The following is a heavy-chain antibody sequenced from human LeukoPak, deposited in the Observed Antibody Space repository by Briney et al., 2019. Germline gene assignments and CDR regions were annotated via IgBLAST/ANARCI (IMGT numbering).Heavy chain of an antibody. CDR1: GYTFTGNY. CDR2: INPNSGGT. CDR3: ARALYGSGNNWFDP. V-gene: IGHV1-2*02. D-gene: IGHD3-10*01. Sequence: ASVKVSCKASGYTFTGNYMHWVRQAPGQGLEWMGWINPNSGGTKYEQKFQGRVTMTSDTSISTAYMELSRLRSDDTAVYYCARALYGSGNNWFDPWGQGTLVTVSS. J-gene: IGHJ5*02.